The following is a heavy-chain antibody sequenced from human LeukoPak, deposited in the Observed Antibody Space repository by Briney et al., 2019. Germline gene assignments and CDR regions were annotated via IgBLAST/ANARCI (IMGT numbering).Heavy chain of an antibody. D-gene: IGHD2-8*02. CDR2: ISPTGGAL. Sequence: GGSLRLSCAASGFTFRDYYMGWIRQARGKGLEWVSYISPTGGALYYADSVKGRFAISRDNGQNSLFLQMNGLRAEDTALYYCAKDILAAGLFFDYWGQGALVTVSS. V-gene: IGHV3-11*01. J-gene: IGHJ4*02. CDR3: AKDILAAGLFFDY. CDR1: GFTFRDYY.